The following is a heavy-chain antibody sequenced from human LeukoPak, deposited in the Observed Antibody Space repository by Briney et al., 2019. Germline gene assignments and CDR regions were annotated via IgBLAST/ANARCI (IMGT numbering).Heavy chain of an antibody. V-gene: IGHV4-61*08. J-gene: IGHJ6*02. CDR2: IQNSART. CDR3: ATDYSNFYGMDV. CDR1: VGSVNSGGNF. D-gene: IGHD4-4*01. Sequence: SSESLSLTCAVPVGSVNSGGNFWSWIRQPPGKGLEWIGYIQNSARTNYNPSLESRVTISVDSSKDQFSLRLSSVTAADTAVYYCATDYSNFYGMDVWGQGTTVTVSS.